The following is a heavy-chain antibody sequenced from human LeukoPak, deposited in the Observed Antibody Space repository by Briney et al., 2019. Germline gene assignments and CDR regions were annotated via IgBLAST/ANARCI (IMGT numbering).Heavy chain of an antibody. V-gene: IGHV1-8*01. CDR2: MNPSSGDT. CDR1: GYTLTSYD. J-gene: IGHJ6*02. Sequence: ASVKVSCKASGYTLTSYDINWVRQATGQGLEWMGWMNPSSGDTGYAQKFQGRVTMTRNTSISTAYMELSSLRSEDTAVYYCASAPKYYGSGSYSYYYYGMDVWGQGTTVTVSS. CDR3: ASAPKYYGSGSYSYYYYGMDV. D-gene: IGHD3-10*01.